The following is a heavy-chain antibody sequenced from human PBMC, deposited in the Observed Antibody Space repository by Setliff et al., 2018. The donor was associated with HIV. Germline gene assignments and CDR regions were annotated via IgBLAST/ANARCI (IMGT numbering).Heavy chain of an antibody. D-gene: IGHD3-3*01. CDR2: FDPEEGET. CDR3: AFRSGFHVGLDA. Sequence: GASVKVSCKLSGYTFTELSRHWVRQAPGKGLEWMGGFDPEEGETIYAQKFQGRVTMTEDTSTDTAYMELSSLRSEDTAAYYCAFRSGFHVGLDAWGQGTLVTVSS. CDR1: GYTFTELS. J-gene: IGHJ5*02. V-gene: IGHV1-24*01.